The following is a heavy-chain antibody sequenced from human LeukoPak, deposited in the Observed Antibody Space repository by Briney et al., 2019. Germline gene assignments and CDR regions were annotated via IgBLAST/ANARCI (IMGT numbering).Heavy chain of an antibody. J-gene: IGHJ6*03. CDR2: IYYSGST. D-gene: IGHD2-8*02. CDR1: GDSVSSGDYS. Sequence: SQTLSLTCAVSGDSVSSGDYSWSWIRQPPGKGLEWIGYIYYSGSTNYNSSLKSRVTISVDTSKNQFALKLSYVTAADTAVYYCAREDGSPPGYYYMDVWGKGTTVTISS. CDR3: AREDGSPPGYYYMDV. V-gene: IGHV4-61*08.